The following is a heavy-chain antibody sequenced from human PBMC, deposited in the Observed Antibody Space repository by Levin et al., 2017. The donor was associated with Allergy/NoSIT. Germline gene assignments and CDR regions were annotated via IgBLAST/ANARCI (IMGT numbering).Heavy chain of an antibody. CDR2: IQPDGSST. D-gene: IGHD1-26*01. V-gene: IGHV3-74*01. CDR3: ARGTVNGATFFDH. Sequence: GESLKISCAASGFSFSSYWMHWVRQAPGTDLLWVSRIQPDGSSTFYADSVKGRFTVSRDNAKNTLYLQMNSLRVEDTAVYYCARGTVNGATFFDHWGQGTLVTVS. J-gene: IGHJ4*02. CDR1: GFSFSSYW.